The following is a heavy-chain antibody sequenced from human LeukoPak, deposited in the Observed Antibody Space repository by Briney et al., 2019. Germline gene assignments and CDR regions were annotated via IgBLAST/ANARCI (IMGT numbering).Heavy chain of an antibody. CDR1: GYTFTSYG. J-gene: IGHJ4*02. Sequence: ASVKVSCKASGYTFTSYGISWVRQAPGQGLEWMGWISAYNGNTNYAQKLQGRVTMTTDTSTSTAYMELRSLRSDDTAVYYCARDLRAKSYYGSGSSDYWGQGTLVTVSS. D-gene: IGHD3-10*01. CDR2: ISAYNGNT. V-gene: IGHV1-18*01. CDR3: ARDLRAKSYYGSGSSDY.